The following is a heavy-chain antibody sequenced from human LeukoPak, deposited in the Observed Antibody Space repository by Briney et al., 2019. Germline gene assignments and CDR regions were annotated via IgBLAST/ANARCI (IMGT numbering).Heavy chain of an antibody. CDR3: TSSVYDYRFFGN. Sequence: GGSLRLSCVGSGFTLSDHYMDWVRQAPGKGPEWVGRIRNKVNGDSTEYAASVKGRFAISRDDSKNSLFLQMNNLKTEDTAVYFCTSSVYDYRFFGNWGQGTLVTVSS. CDR1: GFTLSDHY. V-gene: IGHV3-72*01. D-gene: IGHD5/OR15-5a*01. J-gene: IGHJ4*02. CDR2: IRNKVNGDST.